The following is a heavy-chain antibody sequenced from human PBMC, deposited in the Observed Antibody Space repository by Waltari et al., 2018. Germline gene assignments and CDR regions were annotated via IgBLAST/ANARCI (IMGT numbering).Heavy chain of an antibody. Sequence: QVQLVQSGAEVKKPGASVKVSCKASGYTFTGYYMHWVRQAPGQGLEWMGRINTNSGGTNYAQKFQGMVTMTRDTSISTAYMELSRLRSDDTAVYYCARDITYYDFWSGYYYYYYYGMDVWGQGTTVTVSS. D-gene: IGHD3-3*01. CDR3: ARDITYYDFWSGYYYYYYYGMDV. J-gene: IGHJ6*02. CDR1: GYTFTGYY. V-gene: IGHV1-2*06. CDR2: INTNSGGT.